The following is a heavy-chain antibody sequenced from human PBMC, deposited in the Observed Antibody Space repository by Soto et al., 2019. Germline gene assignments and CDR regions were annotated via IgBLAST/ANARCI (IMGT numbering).Heavy chain of an antibody. CDR3: ARPYATVTTGSSLSNYYYMDV. J-gene: IGHJ6*03. D-gene: IGHD4-17*01. V-gene: IGHV4-39*01. CDR1: GGSISSSSYY. Sequence: QLQLQESGPGLVKPSETLSLTCTVSGGSISSSSYYWGWIRQPPGKGLEWIGSIYYSGSTYYNPSLKSRVTISVDTSKNQFSLKLSSVTAADTAVYYCARPYATVTTGSSLSNYYYMDVWGKGTTVTVSS. CDR2: IYYSGST.